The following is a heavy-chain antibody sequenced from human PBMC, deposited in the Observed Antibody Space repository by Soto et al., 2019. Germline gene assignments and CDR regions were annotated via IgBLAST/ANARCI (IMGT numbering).Heavy chain of an antibody. Sequence: EVQLLESGGGLVQPGGSLRLSCAASGFTFSSYAMTWVRQAPGKGLEWVSSISVSGASTYYADSVKGRFTISRDNSKNTLYMQMNSLRAEDTAVYYCASSQFSDYGEAVDPWGQGTLVTVSS. D-gene: IGHD4-17*01. CDR3: ASSQFSDYGEAVDP. J-gene: IGHJ5*02. CDR1: GFTFSSYA. CDR2: ISVSGAST. V-gene: IGHV3-23*01.